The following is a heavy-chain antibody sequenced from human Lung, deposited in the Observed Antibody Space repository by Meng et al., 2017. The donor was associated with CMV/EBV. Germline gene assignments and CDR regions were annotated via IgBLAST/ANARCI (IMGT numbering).Heavy chain of an antibody. CDR2: IPHRGSS. J-gene: IGHJ1*01. D-gene: IGHD3-10*01. CDR3: LRRSGGSV. V-gene: IGHV4-4*02. Sequence: QGQWGEVGPALETPAETLSRTCALSGDSIPSHNWGGWVRQPPGSGLEWIGEIPHRGSSAYNPSLKSRVNMSIDKSKTQFSLKHTSVTAADTAVYHCLRRSGGSVWGQGTLVTVSS. CDR1: GDSIPSHNW.